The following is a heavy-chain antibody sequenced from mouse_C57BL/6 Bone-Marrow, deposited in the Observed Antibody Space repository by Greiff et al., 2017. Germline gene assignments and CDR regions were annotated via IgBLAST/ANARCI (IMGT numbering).Heavy chain of an antibody. V-gene: IGHV1-55*01. Sequence: VQLQQPGAELVKPGASVKMSCKASGYTFTSYWITWVKQRPGQGLEWIGDIYPGRGSTNYNEKFKSKATLTVDTSSSTAYMQLSSLTSEDSAVYYCARSDYGSSSWFAYWGQGTLVTVSA. J-gene: IGHJ3*01. D-gene: IGHD1-1*01. CDR2: IYPGRGST. CDR3: ARSDYGSSSWFAY. CDR1: GYTFTSYW.